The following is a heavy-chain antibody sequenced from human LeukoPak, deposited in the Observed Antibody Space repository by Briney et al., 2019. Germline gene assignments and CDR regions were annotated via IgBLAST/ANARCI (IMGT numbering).Heavy chain of an antibody. V-gene: IGHV4-34*01. CDR1: GGSFSGYY. Sequence: SETLSLTCAVYGGSFSGYYWSWIRQPPGKGLEWIGEINHSGSTNYNPSLKSRVTISVDTSKNRFSLKLSSVTAADTAVYYCARGLGDGYVDYWGQGTLVTVSS. J-gene: IGHJ4*02. CDR3: ARGLGDGYVDY. D-gene: IGHD3-10*01. CDR2: INHSGST.